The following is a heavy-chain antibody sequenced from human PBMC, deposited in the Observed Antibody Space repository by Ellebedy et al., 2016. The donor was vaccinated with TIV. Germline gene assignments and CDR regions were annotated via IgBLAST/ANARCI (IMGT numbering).Heavy chain of an antibody. CDR1: GGSTNRSYYY. J-gene: IGHJ4*02. Sequence: MPGGSLRLSCTVSGVSGGSTNRSYYYWGWVRQPPGKGLEWIASLYYSGRTYYNPSLKSRVTISEATSKNQFSMRLNSVTAADTAVYYCTSGWYNFDDWGQGTLVTVSS. V-gene: IGHV4-39*07. D-gene: IGHD6-19*01. CDR3: TSGWYNFDD. CDR2: LYYSGRT.